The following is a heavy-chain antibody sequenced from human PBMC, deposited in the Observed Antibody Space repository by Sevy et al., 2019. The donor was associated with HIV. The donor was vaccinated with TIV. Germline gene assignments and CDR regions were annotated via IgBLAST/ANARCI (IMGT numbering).Heavy chain of an antibody. J-gene: IGHJ3*02. CDR1: QFTFSTDA. CDR3: ANDRGGYCSGGTCYAHAFDI. V-gene: IGHV3-23*01. CDR2: ISGSCTST. Sequence: GGSLRLSCTASQFTFSTDAMSWVRQAPGKGLEWVSIISGSCTSTYYADSVKDRFSISRDNSRGTLHLQMNRLTAEDTALYYCANDRGGYCSGGTCYAHAFDIWGPGTMVTVSS. D-gene: IGHD2-15*01.